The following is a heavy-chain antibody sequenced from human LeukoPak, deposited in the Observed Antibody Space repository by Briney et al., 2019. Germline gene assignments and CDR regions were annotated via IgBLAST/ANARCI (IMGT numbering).Heavy chain of an antibody. Sequence: PGGSLRLSCAASGFSFSSYDMSWVRQAPGKGLEWIGSIYYSGSTYYNPSLKSRVTISVDTSKNQFSLKLSSVAAADTAVYYCARLNRDVLLWFGAWGFDPWGQGTLVTVSS. J-gene: IGHJ5*02. CDR2: IYYSGST. CDR3: ARLNRDVLLWFGAWGFDP. CDR1: GFSFSSYD. V-gene: IGHV4-39*01. D-gene: IGHD3-10*01.